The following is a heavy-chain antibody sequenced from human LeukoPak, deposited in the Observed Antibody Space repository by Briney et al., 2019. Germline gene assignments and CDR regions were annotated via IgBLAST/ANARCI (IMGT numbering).Heavy chain of an antibody. J-gene: IGHJ4*02. Sequence: AGGSLRLAGAGSGFTVSDYYRSWLRQGPGEGLEWVSYISSSGSTIYYADSVKGRFTISRDNAKNSLYLQMNSLRAEDTAVYYCASSWYPLNYWGQGTLVTVSS. CDR2: ISSSGSTI. D-gene: IGHD6-13*01. CDR1: GFTVSDYY. V-gene: IGHV3-11*01. CDR3: ASSWYPLNY.